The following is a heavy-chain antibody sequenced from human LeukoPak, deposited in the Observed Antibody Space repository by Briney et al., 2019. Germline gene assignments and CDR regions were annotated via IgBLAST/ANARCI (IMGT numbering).Heavy chain of an antibody. CDR2: IYTSGST. J-gene: IGHJ4*02. CDR3: ARESKDYGGNSIDY. CDR1: GGSISSYY. Sequence: SETLSLTCTVSGGSISSYYWSWIRQPAGKGLEWIGRIYTSGSTNYNPSLKSRVTMSVDTSKNQFSLKLSSVTAADTAVYYCARESKDYGGNSIDYWGQGTLVTVSS. V-gene: IGHV4-4*07. D-gene: IGHD4-23*01.